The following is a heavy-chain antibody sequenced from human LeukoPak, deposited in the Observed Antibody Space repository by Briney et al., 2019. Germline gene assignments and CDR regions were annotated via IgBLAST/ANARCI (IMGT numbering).Heavy chain of an antibody. Sequence: GGSLRLSCAASGFTFSSYTMSWARQAPGKGLEWVSTITTSDGNTYYADSVKGRFTVSRDNSKNTLYLQMNSLRAEDTAVYYCAKDGGLWVSAHWGDSWGRGPLVTVSS. CDR2: ITTSDGNT. D-gene: IGHD7-27*01. J-gene: IGHJ5*02. V-gene: IGHV3-23*01. CDR1: GFTFSSYT. CDR3: AKDGGLWVSAHWGDS.